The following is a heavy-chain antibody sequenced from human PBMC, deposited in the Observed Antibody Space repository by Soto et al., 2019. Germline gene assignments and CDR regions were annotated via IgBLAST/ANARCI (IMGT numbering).Heavy chain of an antibody. CDR3: ARDRNPGIAVAGSGGWFDP. J-gene: IGHJ5*02. Sequence: PSETLSLTCTVSGGSISSYYWSWIRQPPGKGLEWIGYIYYSGSTNYNPSLKSRVTMTTDTSTSTAYMELRSLRSDDTAVYYCARDRNPGIAVAGSGGWFDPWGQGTLVTVSS. CDR1: GGSISSYY. V-gene: IGHV4-59*01. D-gene: IGHD6-19*01. CDR2: IYYSGST.